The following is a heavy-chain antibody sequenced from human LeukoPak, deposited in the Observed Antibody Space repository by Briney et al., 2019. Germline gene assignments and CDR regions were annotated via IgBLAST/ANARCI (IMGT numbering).Heavy chain of an antibody. CDR3: AKNSWPYDSSGYIDY. V-gene: IGHV3-33*06. Sequence: GGSLRLSCAASGFTFSSYGMHWVRQAPGKGLEWVAVTWYDGSNKYYADSVKGRFTISRDNSKNTLYLQMNSLRAEDTAVYYCAKNSWPYDSSGYIDYWGQGTLVTVSS. CDR2: TWYDGSNK. CDR1: GFTFSSYG. J-gene: IGHJ4*02. D-gene: IGHD3-22*01.